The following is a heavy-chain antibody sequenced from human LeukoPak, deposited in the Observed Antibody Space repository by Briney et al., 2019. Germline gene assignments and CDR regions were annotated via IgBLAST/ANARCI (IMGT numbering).Heavy chain of an antibody. D-gene: IGHD2-21*01. CDR1: GDSFCTTGVA. V-gene: IGHV6-1*01. J-gene: IGHJ3*02. CDR2: TYYRSKWSN. CDR3: ARGRASAFDI. Sequence: SQTLSLTCAISGDSFCTTGVAWNWLRQAPARGLEGLGRTYYRSKWSNDYAGSVKSRITINPDASKNQFPLQLTSVTPEDTAVYYCARGRASAFDIWGQGTVVAVSS.